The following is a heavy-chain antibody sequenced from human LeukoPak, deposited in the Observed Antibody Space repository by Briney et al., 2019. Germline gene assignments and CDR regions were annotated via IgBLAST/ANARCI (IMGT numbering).Heavy chain of an antibody. J-gene: IGHJ4*02. Sequence: ASVKVSCKASGYTFTGYYMHWVRQAPGQGLEWMGRINPNSGGTNYAQKFQGRVTMTRDTSISTAYMELSRLRSDDTAVYYCARDIIQLLHYYFDYWGQGTLVTVSS. D-gene: IGHD2-2*01. CDR3: ARDIIQLLHYYFDY. CDR1: GYTFTGYY. CDR2: INPNSGGT. V-gene: IGHV1-2*06.